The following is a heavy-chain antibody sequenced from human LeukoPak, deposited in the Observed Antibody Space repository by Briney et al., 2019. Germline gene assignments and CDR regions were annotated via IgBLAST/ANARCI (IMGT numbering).Heavy chain of an antibody. Sequence: PGGSLRLSCAASGFTFSSYGMHWVRQAPGKGLEWVAFIRYDGSNKYYADSVKGRFTISRDNAKNSLYLQMNSLRAEDTALYYCAKDGGGYCTNGVCYFDYWGQGTLVTVSS. CDR2: IRYDGSNK. J-gene: IGHJ4*02. CDR1: GFTFSSYG. V-gene: IGHV3-30*02. CDR3: AKDGGGYCTNGVCYFDY. D-gene: IGHD2-8*01.